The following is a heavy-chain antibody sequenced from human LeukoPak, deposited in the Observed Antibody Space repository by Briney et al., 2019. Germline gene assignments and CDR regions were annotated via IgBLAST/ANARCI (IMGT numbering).Heavy chain of an antibody. CDR1: GGSISSSSYY. D-gene: IGHD2-15*01. Sequence: SETLSLTCTVSGGSISSSSYYWGWIRQPPGKGLEWIGSIYYSGSTYYNPSLKSRVTISVDTSKNQFSLKLSSVTAADTAVYYCARGLRYCSGGSCLPYYYMDVWGKGTTVTVSS. V-gene: IGHV4-39*07. CDR3: ARGLRYCSGGSCLPYYYMDV. CDR2: IYYSGST. J-gene: IGHJ6*03.